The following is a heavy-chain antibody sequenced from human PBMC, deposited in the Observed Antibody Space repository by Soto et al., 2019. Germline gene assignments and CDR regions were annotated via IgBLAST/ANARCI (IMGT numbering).Heavy chain of an antibody. CDR3: AKEPNWGSVGEMDV. CDR1: GFTFSSYA. J-gene: IGHJ6*04. D-gene: IGHD7-27*01. V-gene: IGHV3-23*01. Sequence: PGVSLRLSCAASGFTFSSYAMSWVRQAPGKGLEWVSAISGSGGSTYYADSVKGRFTISRDNSKNTLYLQMNSLRAEDTAVYYCAKEPNWGSVGEMDVWGKGTTVTVSS. CDR2: ISGSGGST.